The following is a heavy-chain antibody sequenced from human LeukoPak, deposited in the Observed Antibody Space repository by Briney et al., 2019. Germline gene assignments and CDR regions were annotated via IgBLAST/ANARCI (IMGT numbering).Heavy chain of an antibody. CDR2: IIPILGIA. J-gene: IGHJ6*02. CDR1: GGTFSSYA. V-gene: IGHV1-69*04. Sequence: SVKVSCKASGGTFSSYAISWVRQAPGQGLEWMGRIIPILGIANYAQKFQGRVTITADKSTSTAYMELSSLRSEDTAVYYCAREGYSSSWSDYYYYGMDVWGQGTRSPSP. D-gene: IGHD6-13*01. CDR3: AREGYSSSWSDYYYYGMDV.